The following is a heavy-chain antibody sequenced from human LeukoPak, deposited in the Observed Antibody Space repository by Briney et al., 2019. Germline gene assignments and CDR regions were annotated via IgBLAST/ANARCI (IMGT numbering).Heavy chain of an antibody. V-gene: IGHV3-74*01. CDR2: INSDGSST. Sequence: GGSLRLSCAASGFTFSSYWMHWVRQAPGKGLVWVSRINSDGSSTSYADSVKGRFTISRDNAKNTLYLQMNSLRAEDTAVYYCAREPSGYDFPGRDYYYMDVWGKGTTVTVSS. J-gene: IGHJ6*03. CDR1: GFTFSSYW. CDR3: AREPSGYDFPGRDYYYMDV. D-gene: IGHD5-12*01.